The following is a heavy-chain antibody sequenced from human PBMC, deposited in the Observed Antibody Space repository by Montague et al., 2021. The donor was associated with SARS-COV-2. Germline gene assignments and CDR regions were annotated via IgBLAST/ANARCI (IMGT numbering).Heavy chain of an antibody. J-gene: IGHJ6*02. V-gene: IGHV4-39*07. CDR3: ARAGQQLARYYYYGMDV. D-gene: IGHD6-13*01. Sequence: SETLSLTCSVSGDSIRSSGYYWGWIRQPPGKGLEWIGTVYYSGSTNYNPSLKSRVTMPVDTSKNQFSLKLSSVTAADTAVYYCARAGQQLARYYYYGMDVWGQGTTVTVSS. CDR2: VYYSGST. CDR1: GDSIRSSGYY.